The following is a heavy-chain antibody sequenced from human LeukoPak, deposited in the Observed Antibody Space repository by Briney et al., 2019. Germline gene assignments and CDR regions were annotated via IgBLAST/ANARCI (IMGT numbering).Heavy chain of an antibody. CDR3: VKDNPLDY. CDR2: IRYNGNIN. J-gene: IGHJ4*02. D-gene: IGHD1-14*01. CDR1: GGTFSGYD. V-gene: IGHV3-30*02. Sequence: WGTLSLSCAASGGTFSGYDMIWVRQSPGKGLEWMGVIRYNGNINFYAASMKRRFTISRDNSKNTLYLHINSLRPEDTALYYCVKDNPLDYWGQGTLVIVSS.